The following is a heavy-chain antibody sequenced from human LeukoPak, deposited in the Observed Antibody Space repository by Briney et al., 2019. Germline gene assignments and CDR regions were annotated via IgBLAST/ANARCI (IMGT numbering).Heavy chain of an antibody. CDR3: ARDLDIVVVPAASQLDV. Sequence: GGSLRLSCAASGFTFSSYSMNWVRQAPGKGLEWVSSISSSSYIYYADSVKGRFTISRDNAKNSLYLQMNSLRAEDTAVYYCARDLDIVVVPAASQLDVWGQGTTVTVSS. J-gene: IGHJ6*02. D-gene: IGHD2-2*01. V-gene: IGHV3-21*01. CDR1: GFTFSSYS. CDR2: ISSSSYI.